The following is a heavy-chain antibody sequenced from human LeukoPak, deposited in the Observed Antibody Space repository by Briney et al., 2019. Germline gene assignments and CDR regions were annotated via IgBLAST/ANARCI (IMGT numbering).Heavy chain of an antibody. V-gene: IGHV3-7*01. CDR2: IKQDGTEE. CDR1: GFTFSSYW. Sequence: GGSLRLSRAASGFTFSSYWMSWVRQAPGKGLEWVANIKQDGTEEYYVDSVKGRFTISRDNAKNSLYLQMNSLRADDTAVYYCARWEGNGYYFDYRGQGTLVTVSS. J-gene: IGHJ4*02. CDR3: ARWEGNGYYFDY. D-gene: IGHD3-22*01.